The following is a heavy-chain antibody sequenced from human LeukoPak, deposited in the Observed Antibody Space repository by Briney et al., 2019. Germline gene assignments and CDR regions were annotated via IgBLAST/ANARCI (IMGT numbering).Heavy chain of an antibody. CDR3: ARHGGSGIYVYSFDS. CDR1: GGSISSSSYY. D-gene: IGHD3-10*01. CDR2: MYYSGST. Sequence: SETLSLTCTVSGGSISSSSYYWGWIRQPPGKGLEWIGSMYYSGSTDYNPSLKSRVTISVDTSKNQFSLKLNSVTAADTAVYYCARHGGSGIYVYSFDSWGPGDLVTVSS. J-gene: IGHJ4*02. V-gene: IGHV4-39*01.